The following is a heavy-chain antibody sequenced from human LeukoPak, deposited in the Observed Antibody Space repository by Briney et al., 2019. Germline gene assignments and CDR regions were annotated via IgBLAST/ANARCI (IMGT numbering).Heavy chain of an antibody. CDR2: ISGSGGST. Sequence: PGGSLRLSCAASGFTFSSYAMSWVRQAPGKGLEWVSAISGSGGSTYYADSVKGRFTISRDNSKNTLYLQMNSLRAEDTAVYYCAKGPVVPAAWVLDYYYYMDVWGKGTTVTVSS. D-gene: IGHD2-2*01. J-gene: IGHJ6*03. CDR3: AKGPVVPAAWVLDYYYYMDV. CDR1: GFTFSSYA. V-gene: IGHV3-23*01.